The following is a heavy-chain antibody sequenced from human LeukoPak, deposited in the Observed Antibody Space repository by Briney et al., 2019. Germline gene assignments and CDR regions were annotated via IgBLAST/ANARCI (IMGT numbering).Heavy chain of an antibody. Sequence: PGGSLRLSCAASRFIFSSYAVRWVRQAPGKGLEWVSGISGSGGSTYYADSVKGRFTISRDNSKNTLYLQMNSLRVEDTALYYCAKVGGSTHRNWFDSWGQGTLVSVCS. V-gene: IGHV3-23*01. J-gene: IGHJ5*01. D-gene: IGHD2-15*01. CDR1: RFIFSSYA. CDR2: ISGSGGST. CDR3: AKVGGSTHRNWFDS.